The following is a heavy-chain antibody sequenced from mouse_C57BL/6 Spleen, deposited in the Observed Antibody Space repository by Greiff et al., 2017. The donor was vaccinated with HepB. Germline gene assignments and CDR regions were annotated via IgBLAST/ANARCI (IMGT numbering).Heavy chain of an antibody. CDR2: IDPNSGGT. Sequence: VQLQQSGAELVKPGASVKLSCKASGYTFTSYWMHWVKQRPGRGLEWIGMIDPNSGGTKYNEKFKSKATLTVDKPSSTAYMQLSSLTSEDSAVDYGARGGYYGSTPGYFDVWGTGTTVTVSS. J-gene: IGHJ1*03. CDR3: ARGGYYGSTPGYFDV. V-gene: IGHV1-72*01. CDR1: GYTFTSYW. D-gene: IGHD1-1*01.